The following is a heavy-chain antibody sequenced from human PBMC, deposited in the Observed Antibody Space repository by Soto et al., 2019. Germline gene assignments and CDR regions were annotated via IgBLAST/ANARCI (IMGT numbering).Heavy chain of an antibody. CDR3: ATSRTFDY. J-gene: IGHJ4*02. CDR1: GFTFSSYW. Sequence: PGGSLRLSCVVSGFTFSSYWMNWVRQAPGKGLEWVANIKQDGSEKYYVDSAKGRFTISRDNVRNSLYLQMNSLSAEDTAIYYCATSRTFDYWGQGTLVTVSS. V-gene: IGHV3-7*01. CDR2: IKQDGSEK. D-gene: IGHD6-13*01.